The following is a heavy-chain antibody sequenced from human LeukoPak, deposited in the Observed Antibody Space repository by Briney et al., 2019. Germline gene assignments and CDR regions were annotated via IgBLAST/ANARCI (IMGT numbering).Heavy chain of an antibody. V-gene: IGHV3-7*03. Sequence: GGSLRLSCAVSGFTFRNFWMNWARQAPGKGLEWVASIMKDGGQKKYVDSVKGRFTISRDNAQNSLYLQMSGLRAEDTAMYYCVRDADFYKGDYWGQGTLVTVSS. CDR3: VRDADFYKGDY. J-gene: IGHJ4*02. D-gene: IGHD5-24*01. CDR2: IMKDGGQK. CDR1: GFTFRNFW.